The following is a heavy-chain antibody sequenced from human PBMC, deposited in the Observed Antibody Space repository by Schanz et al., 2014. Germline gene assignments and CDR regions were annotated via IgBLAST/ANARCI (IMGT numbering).Heavy chain of an antibody. D-gene: IGHD5-12*01. CDR1: GFDFNSYS. Sequence: EVRLVESGGGLVQPGGSLRLSCEASGFDFNSYSMNWVRQVPGKGLEWLSDIATSSSTRHYADSVKGRVTISRDNAKNSVSLQMRRLRVEDTAVYYCASPSGYSGYGTYFDFGGQGTLVTGSS. CDR3: ASPSGYSGYGTYFDF. J-gene: IGHJ4*02. CDR2: IATSSSTR. V-gene: IGHV3-48*01.